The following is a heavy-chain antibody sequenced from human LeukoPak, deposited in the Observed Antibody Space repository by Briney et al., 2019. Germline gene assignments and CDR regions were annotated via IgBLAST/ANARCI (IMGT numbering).Heavy chain of an antibody. D-gene: IGHD3-22*01. J-gene: IGHJ4*02. CDR2: IYHSGST. CDR1: GYSISSGYY. V-gene: IGHV4-38-2*01. Sequence: SETLSLTCAVSGYSISSGYYWGWIRQPPGKGLEWIGSIYHSGSTYYNPSLKSRVTISVDTSKNQFSLKLSSVTAADTAVYYCARQTPSSGYCWSQGTLVTVYS. CDR3: ARQTPSSGYC.